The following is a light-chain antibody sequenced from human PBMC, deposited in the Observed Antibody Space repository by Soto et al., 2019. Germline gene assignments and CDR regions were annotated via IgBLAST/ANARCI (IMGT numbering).Light chain of an antibody. CDR1: QSVDSNY. Sequence: IVLTQSPGTLSLSPVSRATLSCRASQSVDSNYLAWYQHKPGQAPRLLIYGASTRATGIPDRFSGSGSGTDFTLTISRLEPEDFAVYYCHQYGLSPPYTFGPGTKV. CDR2: GAS. CDR3: HQYGLSPPYT. J-gene: IGKJ3*01. V-gene: IGKV3-20*01.